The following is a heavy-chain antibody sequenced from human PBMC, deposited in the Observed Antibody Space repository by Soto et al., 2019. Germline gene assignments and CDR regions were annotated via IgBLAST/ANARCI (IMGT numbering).Heavy chain of an antibody. V-gene: IGHV3-74*01. D-gene: IGHD3-10*01. CDR2: IDKVGTDS. CDR1: EFTFSGRS. Sequence: EVQLVESGGGLVQPGGSLSLSCAASEFTFSGRSVHWVRQAPGKGLVWVSGIDKVGTDSTYADSVKGRFTSSRDNAKNTVYLQMNRLRVEDTAVYYCARGWFGPDVWGKGTTVTVSS. J-gene: IGHJ6*03. CDR3: ARGWFGPDV.